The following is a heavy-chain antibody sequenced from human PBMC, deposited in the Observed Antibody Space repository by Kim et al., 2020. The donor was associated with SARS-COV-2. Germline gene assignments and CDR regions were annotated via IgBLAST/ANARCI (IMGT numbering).Heavy chain of an antibody. CDR3: ARDRLSRLMITFGGVIDYGMDG. D-gene: IGHD3-16*02. CDR2: IWYDGSNK. J-gene: IGHJ6*02. V-gene: IGHV3-33*01. CDR1: GFTFSSYG. Sequence: GGSLRLSCAASGFTFSSYGMHWVRQAPGKGLEWVAVIWYDGSNKYYADSVKGRFTISRDNSKNTLYLQMNSLRAEDTAVYYCARDRLSRLMITFGGVIDYGMDGWGQGTTVTVSS.